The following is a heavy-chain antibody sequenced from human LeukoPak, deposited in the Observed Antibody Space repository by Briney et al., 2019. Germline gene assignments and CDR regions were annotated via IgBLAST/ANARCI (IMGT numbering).Heavy chain of an antibody. J-gene: IGHJ4*02. Sequence: SQTLSLTCTVPRGSISSGSYYWSWFRQPAGKGLEWIGLIYTSGSTNYNPCLKSRVTISVDTSKNQFSLKLSSVTAADSAVYYCARVTTGGYYNCWGQGTLVTVSS. V-gene: IGHV4-61*02. D-gene: IGHD3-22*01. CDR3: ARVTTGGYYNC. CDR2: IYTSGST. CDR1: RGSISSGSYY.